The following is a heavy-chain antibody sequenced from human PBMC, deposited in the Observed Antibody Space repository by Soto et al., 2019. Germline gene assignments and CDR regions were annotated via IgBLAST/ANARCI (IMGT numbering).Heavy chain of an antibody. CDR3: ARVAYSCSSGLENWFDP. J-gene: IGHJ5*02. CDR1: GFSFSDHY. Sequence: GGSLRLSCAASGFSFSDHYMDWVRQAPGKGLEWVGRTRNKANSYTTEYAASVKGRFTISRDDSKNSLYLQMNSLKTEDTAVYYCARVAYSCSSGLENWFDPWGQGTLVTVSS. V-gene: IGHV3-72*01. D-gene: IGHD6-6*01. CDR2: TRNKANSYTT.